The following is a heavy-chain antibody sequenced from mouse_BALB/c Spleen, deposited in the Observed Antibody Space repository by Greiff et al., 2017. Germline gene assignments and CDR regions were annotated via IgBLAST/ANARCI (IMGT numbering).Heavy chain of an antibody. J-gene: IGHJ3*01. Sequence: VQLKESGPGLVKPSQSLSLTCTVTGYSITSDYAWNWIRQFPGNKLEWMGYISYSGSTSYNPSLKSRISITRDTSKNQFFLQLNSVTTEDTATYYCARSGTGVAWFAYWGQGTLVTVSA. V-gene: IGHV3-2*02. D-gene: IGHD3-1*01. CDR2: ISYSGST. CDR1: GYSITSDYA. CDR3: ARSGTGVAWFAY.